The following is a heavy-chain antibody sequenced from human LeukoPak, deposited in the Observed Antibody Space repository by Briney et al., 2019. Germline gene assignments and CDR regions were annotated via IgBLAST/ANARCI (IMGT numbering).Heavy chain of an antibody. Sequence: SETLSLTCTVSGGSISSYYWSWIRQPPGKGLEWIGYIYYSGSTNYNPSLKSRVTISVDTSKNQFSLKLSSVTAADTAVYYCARSIEQWLGIDYWGQGTLVTVSS. V-gene: IGHV4-59*01. CDR2: IYYSGST. CDR3: ARSIEQWLGIDY. J-gene: IGHJ4*02. D-gene: IGHD6-19*01. CDR1: GGSISSYY.